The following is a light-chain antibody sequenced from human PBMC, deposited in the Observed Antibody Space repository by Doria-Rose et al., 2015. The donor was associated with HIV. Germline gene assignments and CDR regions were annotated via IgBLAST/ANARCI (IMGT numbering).Light chain of an antibody. J-gene: IGKJ1*01. CDR3: HQYGTSWT. Sequence: QPPGTLSLSPGERATLSCRASQSFSSTYLAWYQQKPGQAPSLLIYDGSTRATGIPDRFSASGSGTDFTLTINRLEPEDFALYYCHQYGTSWTFGQGTKVEI. V-gene: IGKV3-20*01. CDR2: DGS. CDR1: QSFSSTY.